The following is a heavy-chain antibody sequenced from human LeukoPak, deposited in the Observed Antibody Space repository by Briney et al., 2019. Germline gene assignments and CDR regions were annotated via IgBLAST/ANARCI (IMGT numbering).Heavy chain of an antibody. CDR3: ARASRFNLGGFDY. CDR1: GGSFSGYY. J-gene: IGHJ4*02. V-gene: IGHV4-34*01. Sequence: SETLSLTCAVYGGSFSGYYWSWIRQPPGKGLEWIGEINHSGSTNYNPSLKSRVTISVDTSKNQFSLKLSSVTAADTAVYYCARASRFNLGGFDYWGQGTLVTVSS. CDR2: INHSGST. D-gene: IGHD3-16*01.